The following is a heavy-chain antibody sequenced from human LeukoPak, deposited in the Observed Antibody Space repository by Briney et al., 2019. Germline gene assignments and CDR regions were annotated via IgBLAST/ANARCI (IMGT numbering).Heavy chain of an antibody. CDR1: GFTFSRFA. CDR2: ISGSGDGT. J-gene: IGHJ4*02. V-gene: IGHV3-23*01. D-gene: IGHD5-24*01. Sequence: GGSLRLSCVASGFTFSRFAMSWVRQAPGTGLDWVSGISGSGDGTYYADSVKGRFTISRDNSKNTLYLQMNSLRAEDTAVYYCAKDLEGDGYNFDYWGQGTLVTVSS. CDR3: AKDLEGDGYNFDY.